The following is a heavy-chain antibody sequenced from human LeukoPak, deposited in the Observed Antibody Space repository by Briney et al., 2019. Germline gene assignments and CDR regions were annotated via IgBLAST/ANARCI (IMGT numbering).Heavy chain of an antibody. Sequence: GGSLRLSCVASGFTFRSYGIHWVRQAPGKGMEWLAFIWYDEITKNYADSVKGRFTISRDNSKNTLYVQLNSLRPDDTAVYYCAKDSSDYYFDYWGQGTLVTVSS. CDR1: GFTFRSYG. J-gene: IGHJ4*02. D-gene: IGHD3-22*01. CDR3: AKDSSDYYFDY. V-gene: IGHV3-30*02. CDR2: IWYDEITK.